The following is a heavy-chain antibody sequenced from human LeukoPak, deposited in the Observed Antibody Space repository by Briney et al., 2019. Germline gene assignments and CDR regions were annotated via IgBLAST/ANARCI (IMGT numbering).Heavy chain of an antibody. D-gene: IGHD3-3*01. CDR2: ISAYNGNT. CDR1: GCTFTSYG. V-gene: IGHV1-18*01. CDR3: ARDRSNLEWLLLGYYYYGMDV. J-gene: IGHJ6*02. Sequence: ASVKVSCKASGCTFTSYGISWVRQAPGQGLEWMGWISAYNGNTNYAQKLQGRVTMTTDTSTSTAYMELRSLRSDDTAVYYCARDRSNLEWLLLGYYYYGMDVWGQGTTVTVSS.